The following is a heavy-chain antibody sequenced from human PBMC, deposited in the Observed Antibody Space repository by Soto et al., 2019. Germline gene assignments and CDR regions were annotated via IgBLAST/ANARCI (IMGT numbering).Heavy chain of an antibody. V-gene: IGHV3-33*01. D-gene: IGHD2-2*01. CDR3: ARAGSIVVVPAAVYYYYMDV. Sequence: QVQLVESGGGVVQPGRSLRLSCAASGFTFSSYGMHWVRQAPGKGLEWVAVIWYDGSNKYYADSVKGRFTISRDNSKNTLYLQMNSLTAEDTAVYYCARAGSIVVVPAAVYYYYMDVWGKGTTVTVSS. CDR2: IWYDGSNK. CDR1: GFTFSSYG. J-gene: IGHJ6*03.